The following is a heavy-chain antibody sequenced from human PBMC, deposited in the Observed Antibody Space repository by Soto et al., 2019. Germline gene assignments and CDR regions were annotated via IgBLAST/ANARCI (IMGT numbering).Heavy chain of an antibody. V-gene: IGHV1-18*01. Sequence: ASLKVSCKASGYTFTSYGISWVRQAPGQGLEWMGWISAYNGNTNYAQKLQGRVTMTTDTSTSTAYMELRSLRSDDTAVYYCARTRYCSGGRCSAGFAYWGQETLVTVSS. D-gene: IGHD2-15*01. CDR2: ISAYNGNT. CDR1: GYTFTSYG. J-gene: IGHJ4*02. CDR3: ARTRYCSGGRCSAGFAY.